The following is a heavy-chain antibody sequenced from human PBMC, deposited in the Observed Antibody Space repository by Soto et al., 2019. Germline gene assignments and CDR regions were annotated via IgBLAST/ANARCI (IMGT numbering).Heavy chain of an antibody. CDR2: MNPNSGNT. V-gene: IGHV1-8*01. Sequence: QVQLVQSGAEVKKPGASVKVPCKASGYTFTSYDINWVRQATGQGLEWMGWMNPNSGNTGYAQKFQGRVTMTKNTSIRTAYMEMSSLRSEDKAVYYCSREVNFYGLDVWGHGTTVTVSS. CDR1: GYTFTSYD. J-gene: IGHJ6*02. CDR3: SREVNFYGLDV.